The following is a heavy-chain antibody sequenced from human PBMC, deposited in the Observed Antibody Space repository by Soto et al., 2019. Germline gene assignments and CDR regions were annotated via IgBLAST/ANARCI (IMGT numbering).Heavy chain of an antibody. J-gene: IGHJ6*03. Sequence: ASVKVSCKASGYTFTSYDINWVRQATGQGLEWMGWMNPNSGNTGYAQKSQGRVTMTRNTSISTAYMELSSLGSEDTAVYYCARGGSWRYYYYYYMDVRDKYTTVTDS. D-gene: IGHD3-10*01. CDR1: GYTFTSYD. CDR2: MNPNSGNT. V-gene: IGHV1-8*01. CDR3: ARGGSWRYYYYYYMDV.